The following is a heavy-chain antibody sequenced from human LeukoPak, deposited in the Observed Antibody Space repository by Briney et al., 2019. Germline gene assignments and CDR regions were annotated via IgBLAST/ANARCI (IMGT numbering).Heavy chain of an antibody. J-gene: IGHJ4*02. CDR1: GYTFTTYY. V-gene: IGHV1-46*01. CDR2: INPNDGGT. Sequence: ASVKVSCKASGYTFTTYYMHWVRQAPGQGLEWMGIINPNDGGTAYAQKFRGRVSMTGDTSTSTVYMELTSLISEDTAVYYCARSALSGMGYFDYLGQGTLVTVSS. CDR3: ARSALSGMGYFDY. D-gene: IGHD1-1*01.